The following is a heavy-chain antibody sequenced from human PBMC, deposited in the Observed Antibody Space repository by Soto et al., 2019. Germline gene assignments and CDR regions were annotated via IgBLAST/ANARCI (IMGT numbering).Heavy chain of an antibody. Sequence: GGSLRLSCAASGFTFSNAWMSWVRQAPGKGLEWVGRIKSKTDGGTTDYAAPVKGRFTISRDDSKNTLYLQMNSLKTEDTAVYYCTGPILYSAFDIWGQGTMVTVSS. CDR1: GFTFSNAW. J-gene: IGHJ3*02. V-gene: IGHV3-15*01. CDR3: TGPILYSAFDI. D-gene: IGHD2-8*01. CDR2: IKSKTDGGTT.